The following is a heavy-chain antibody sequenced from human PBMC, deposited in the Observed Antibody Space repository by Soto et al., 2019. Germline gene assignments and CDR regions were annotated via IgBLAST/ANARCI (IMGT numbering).Heavy chain of an antibody. CDR2: IYYSGST. D-gene: IGHD2-2*01. J-gene: IGHJ6*02. Sequence: QLQLQESGPGLVKPSETLSLTCTVSGGSISSSSYYWGWIRQPPGKGLEWIGSIYYSGSTYYNPSLKSRVTISVATSKHQFSLKLSSVTAADTAVYYCAVPIVVVPAAYPEYYYYGMDVWGQGTTVTVSS. V-gene: IGHV4-39*01. CDR1: GGSISSSSYY. CDR3: AVPIVVVPAAYPEYYYYGMDV.